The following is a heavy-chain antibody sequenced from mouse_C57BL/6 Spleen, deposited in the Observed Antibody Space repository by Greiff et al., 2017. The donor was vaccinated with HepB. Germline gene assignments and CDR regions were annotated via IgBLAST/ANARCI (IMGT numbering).Heavy chain of an antibody. CDR2: ISSGSSTI. CDR1: GFTFSDYG. Sequence: DVMLVESGGGLVKPGGSLKLSCAASGFTFSDYGMHWVRQAPEKGLEWVAYISSGSSTIYYADTVKGRFTISRDNAKNTLFLQMTSLRSEDTAMYYCAKAPLTGSYAMDYWGQGTSVTVSS. J-gene: IGHJ4*01. CDR3: AKAPLTGSYAMDY. D-gene: IGHD4-1*01. V-gene: IGHV5-17*01.